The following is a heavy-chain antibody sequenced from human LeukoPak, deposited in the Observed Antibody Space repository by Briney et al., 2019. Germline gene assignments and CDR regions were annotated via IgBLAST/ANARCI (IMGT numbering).Heavy chain of an antibody. CDR1: GYTFTGYY. Sequence: ALVKVSCKASGYTFTGYYMHWVRQAPGQGLEWMGWINPNSGGTNYAQKFQGRVTMTRDTSISTAYMELSRLRSEDTAVYYCARMRPYYYDSSDAFDIWGQGTMVTVSS. J-gene: IGHJ3*02. CDR2: INPNSGGT. V-gene: IGHV1-2*02. D-gene: IGHD3-22*01. CDR3: ARMRPYYYDSSDAFDI.